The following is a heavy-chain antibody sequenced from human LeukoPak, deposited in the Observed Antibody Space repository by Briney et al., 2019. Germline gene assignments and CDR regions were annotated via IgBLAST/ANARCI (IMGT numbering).Heavy chain of an antibody. V-gene: IGHV4-4*07. J-gene: IGHJ3*02. CDR2: IYTSGST. CDR1: GDSLSSFY. D-gene: IGHD3-10*01. CDR3: AREVGSTDAFHI. Sequence: SQTLSLTCTVSGDSLSSFYCSWVRQPAGKGLEWIGRIYTSGSTNYNPSLKSRVTMSVDTSKNQCSLKLSSATAADTAVYYCAREVGSTDAFHIWGQGTMVTVSS.